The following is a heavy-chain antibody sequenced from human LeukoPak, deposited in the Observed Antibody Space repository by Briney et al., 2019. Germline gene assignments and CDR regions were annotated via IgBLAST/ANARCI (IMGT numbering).Heavy chain of an antibody. CDR3: AREVAVASCDY. Sequence: GSLRLSCAASGFTFSSYSMNWVRQAPGKGLEWVSSISSSSSYIYYADSVKGRSTISRDNAKNSLYLQMNSLRAEDTAVYYCAREVAVASCDYWGQGTLVTVSS. V-gene: IGHV3-21*01. J-gene: IGHJ4*02. CDR2: ISSSSSYI. CDR1: GFTFSSYS. D-gene: IGHD6-19*01.